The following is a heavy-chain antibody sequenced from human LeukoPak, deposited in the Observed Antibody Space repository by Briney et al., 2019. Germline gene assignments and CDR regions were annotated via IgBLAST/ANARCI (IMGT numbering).Heavy chain of an antibody. J-gene: IGHJ4*02. V-gene: IGHV4-34*01. Sequence: SETLSLTCAVYGGSFSGYYRSWIRQPPGKGLEWIGEINHSGSTNYNPSLKSRVTISVDTSKNQFSLKLSSVTAADTAVYYCARGGGNRPPDYWGQGTLVTVSS. CDR3: ARGGGNRPPDY. D-gene: IGHD4-23*01. CDR2: INHSGST. CDR1: GGSFSGYY.